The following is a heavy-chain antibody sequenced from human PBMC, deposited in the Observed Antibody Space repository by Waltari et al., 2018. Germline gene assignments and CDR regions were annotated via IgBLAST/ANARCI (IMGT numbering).Heavy chain of an antibody. V-gene: IGHV1-69*04. CDR2: IIPILGIA. CDR1: VGTFSTYA. Sequence: QVQLVQSGAEVTKPGSSVKVSCKASVGTFSTYAISLLRQAPGQGLEWMGRIIPILGIANYAQKFQGRVTITADKSTSTAYMELSSLRSEDTAVYYCAKHHYGDEPMDVWGQGTTVTVSS. CDR3: AKHHYGDEPMDV. J-gene: IGHJ6*02. D-gene: IGHD4-17*01.